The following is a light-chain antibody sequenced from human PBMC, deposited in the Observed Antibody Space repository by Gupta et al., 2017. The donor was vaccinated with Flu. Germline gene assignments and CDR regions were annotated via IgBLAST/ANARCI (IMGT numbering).Light chain of an antibody. J-gene: IGKJ4*01. Sequence: PSFLSASVGDRVTITCRASQGISSYLAWCQQKPGKAPKLLIYDASTLQSGVPSRFSGSGSGTKFTLTISSLQPEDFATYYCQQLNSYPVTFGGGTKVEIK. CDR3: QQLNSYPVT. CDR2: DAS. CDR1: QGISSY. V-gene: IGKV1-9*01.